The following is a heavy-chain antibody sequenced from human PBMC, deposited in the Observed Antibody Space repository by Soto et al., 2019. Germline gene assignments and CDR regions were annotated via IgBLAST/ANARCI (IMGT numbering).Heavy chain of an antibody. CDR3: ASSLNHDIVGVVAAALDIRDAFDI. CDR2: IYYSGST. J-gene: IGHJ3*02. Sequence: PSETLSLTCTVSGGSISSGGYYWSWIRQHPGKGLEWIGYIYYSGSTYYKTSLKSRVTISVDTSKNQFSLKLSSVAAADTAVYYCASSLNHDIVGVVAAALDIRDAFDIWGQGTMVTVSS. CDR1: GGSISSGGYY. D-gene: IGHD2-15*01. V-gene: IGHV4-31*03.